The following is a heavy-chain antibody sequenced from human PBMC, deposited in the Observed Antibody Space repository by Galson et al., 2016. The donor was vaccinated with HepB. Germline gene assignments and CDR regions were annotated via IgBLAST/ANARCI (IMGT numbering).Heavy chain of an antibody. Sequence: SVKVSCKASGGTFNNYAVSWVRQAPGQGLEWMGGIIPFFGTANYAQKFQDRVTITADESTSTVYMELISLRSEDTAVFYCARSLDLGDFDFDHWGQGTLVTVSS. CDR2: IIPFFGTA. D-gene: IGHD2-21*02. V-gene: IGHV1-69*13. CDR3: ARSLDLGDFDFDH. CDR1: GGTFNNYA. J-gene: IGHJ4*02.